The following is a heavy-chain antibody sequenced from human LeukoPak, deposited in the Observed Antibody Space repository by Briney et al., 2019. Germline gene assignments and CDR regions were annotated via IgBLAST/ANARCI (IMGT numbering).Heavy chain of an antibody. CDR2: IYTSGST. CDR3: ARFGSSTSPPYYYYYYYMDV. CDR1: GGSISSYY. D-gene: IGHD2-2*01. V-gene: IGHV4-4*07. J-gene: IGHJ6*03. Sequence: SETLSLTCTVSGGSISSYYWSWIRQPAGKGLEWIGRIYTSGSTNYNPSLKSRVTMSVDTSKNQFSLKLSSVTAADTAVYYCARFGSSTSPPYYYYYYYMDVWGKGTTVTVSS.